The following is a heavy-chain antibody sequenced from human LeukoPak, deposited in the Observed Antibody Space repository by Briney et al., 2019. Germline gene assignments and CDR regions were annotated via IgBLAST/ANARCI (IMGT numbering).Heavy chain of an antibody. CDR3: ARVGSSGVRY. CDR2: TYTSGST. D-gene: IGHD6-19*01. Sequence: SETLSLTCTVSGGSISSGSYYWSWIRQPAGRGLEWIGRTYTSGSTNYNPSLKSRVTISVDTSKNQFSLKLSSVTAADTAVYYCARVGSSGVRYWGQGTLVTVSS. V-gene: IGHV4-61*02. J-gene: IGHJ4*02. CDR1: GGSISSGSYY.